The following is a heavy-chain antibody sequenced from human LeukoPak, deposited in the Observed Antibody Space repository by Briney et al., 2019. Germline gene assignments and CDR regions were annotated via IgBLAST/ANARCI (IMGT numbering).Heavy chain of an antibody. CDR2: IASDGSST. V-gene: IGHV3-74*01. D-gene: IGHD3-22*01. J-gene: IGHJ4*02. CDR3: ARMAKSGYYKTFDY. Sequence: GGSLRLSCVASGFTFSDYWMHWVRQAPGKGLVWASRIASDGSSTSYADSVKGRFTISRDNAKNTLYVQMNSLRAEDTAVYYCARMAKSGYYKTFDYWGQGTLVTVSS. CDR1: GFTFSDYW.